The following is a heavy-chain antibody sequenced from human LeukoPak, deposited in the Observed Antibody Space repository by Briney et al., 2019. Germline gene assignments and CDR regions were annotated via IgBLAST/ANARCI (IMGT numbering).Heavy chain of an antibody. Sequence: ASVKVSCKASGYTFTSCGISWVRQAPGQGLEWMGWISAYNGNTNYAQKLQGRVTMTTDTSTSTAYMELRSLRSDDTAVYYCARSRYYDFWSGYPTHYYFDYWGQGTLVTVSS. V-gene: IGHV1-18*01. CDR3: ARSRYYDFWSGYPTHYYFDY. CDR1: GYTFTSCG. D-gene: IGHD3-3*01. J-gene: IGHJ4*02. CDR2: ISAYNGNT.